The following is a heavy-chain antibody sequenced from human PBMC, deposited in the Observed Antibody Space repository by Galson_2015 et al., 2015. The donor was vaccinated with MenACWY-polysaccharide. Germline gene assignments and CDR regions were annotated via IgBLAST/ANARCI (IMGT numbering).Heavy chain of an antibody. V-gene: IGHV3-48*01. J-gene: IGHJ6*02. CDR3: AILHCSSTSCYPTDYYYYGIDV. Sequence: SLRLSCGASGFTFSSYSMNWVRQAPGKGLEWVSYISSSSSTIYYADSVKGRFTISRDNAKNSLFLQMNSLRAEDTAVYYCAILHCSSTSCYPTDYYYYGIDVWGQGTTVTVSS. D-gene: IGHD2-2*01. CDR1: GFTFSSYS. CDR2: ISSSSSTI.